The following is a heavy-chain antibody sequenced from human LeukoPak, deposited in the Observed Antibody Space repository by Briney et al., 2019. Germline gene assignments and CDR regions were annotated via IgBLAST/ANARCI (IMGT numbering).Heavy chain of an antibody. D-gene: IGHD1-26*01. CDR1: GGSISSYY. CDR2: IYYSGST. J-gene: IGHJ3*02. CDR3: ARDRDSGGYSHDAFDI. V-gene: IGHV4-59*01. Sequence: SETLSLTCTVSGGSISSYYWSWIRQPPGKGLEWIGYIYYSGSTNYNPSLKSRVTISVDTSKNQFSLKLSSVTAADTAVYYCARDRDSGGYSHDAFDIWGQGTMVTVSS.